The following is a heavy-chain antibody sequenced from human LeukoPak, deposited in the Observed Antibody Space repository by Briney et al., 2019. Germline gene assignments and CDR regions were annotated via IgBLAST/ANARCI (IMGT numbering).Heavy chain of an antibody. Sequence: GGSLRLSCAASGFTFSSYSMNWVRQAPGKGLEWVSSISSSSSYIYYADSVKGRFTISRDDAKNSLYLQMNSLRAEDTAVYYCARGQQLGTFDYWGQGTLVTVSP. CDR2: ISSSSSYI. J-gene: IGHJ4*02. D-gene: IGHD6-13*01. CDR3: ARGQQLGTFDY. V-gene: IGHV3-21*01. CDR1: GFTFSSYS.